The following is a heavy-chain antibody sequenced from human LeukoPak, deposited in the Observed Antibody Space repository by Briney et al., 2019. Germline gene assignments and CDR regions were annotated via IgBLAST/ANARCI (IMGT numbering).Heavy chain of an antibody. CDR2: INHSGST. CDR3: ARHRGPSLTGYYFPNPFDY. V-gene: IGHV4-39*01. D-gene: IGHD3-9*01. Sequence: SETLSLTCTVSGGSISSSSYYWGWIRQPPGKGLEWIGEINHSGSTNYNPSLKSRVTISVDTSKNQFSLKLSSVTAADTAVYYCARHRGPSLTGYYFPNPFDYWGQGTLVTVSS. J-gene: IGHJ4*02. CDR1: GGSISSSSYY.